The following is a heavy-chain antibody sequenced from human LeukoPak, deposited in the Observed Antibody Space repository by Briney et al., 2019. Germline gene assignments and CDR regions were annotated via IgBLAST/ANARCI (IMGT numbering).Heavy chain of an antibody. V-gene: IGHV3-30-3*01. CDR3: ARPGDYYDSSGYYSY. CDR1: GFTFSRYA. D-gene: IGHD3-22*01. CDR2: ISYDANIGSNK. J-gene: IGHJ4*02. Sequence: PGGSLGLSCATSGFTFSRYAMHWVRQAPGKGLEWVALISYDANIGSNKYYADSVKGRFTISRDNSKNTLYLQMNSLRAEDTAVYYCARPGDYYDSSGYYSYWGQGTLVTVSS.